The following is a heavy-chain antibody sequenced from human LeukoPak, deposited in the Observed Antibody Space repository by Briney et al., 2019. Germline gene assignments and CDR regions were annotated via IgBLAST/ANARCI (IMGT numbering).Heavy chain of an antibody. J-gene: IGHJ6*03. D-gene: IGHD1-26*01. CDR1: GFTFSSYA. CDR3: ARDPGVVGATKAEGYYYYYMDV. V-gene: IGHV3-30*04. CDR2: ISYDGSNK. Sequence: GGSLRLSCAASGFTFSSYAMHWVRQAPGKGLEWVAVISYDGSNKYYADSVKGRFTISRDNSKNTLYLQMNSLRAEDTAVYYCARDPGVVGATKAEGYYYYYMDVWGKGTTVTVSS.